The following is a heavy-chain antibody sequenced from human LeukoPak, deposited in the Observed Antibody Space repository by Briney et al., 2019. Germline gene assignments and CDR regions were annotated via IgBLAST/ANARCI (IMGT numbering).Heavy chain of an antibody. V-gene: IGHV3-23*01. Sequence: GGSLRLSCAASGFTFSTYVVNWVRQAPGKGLEWVSTISGSGGSTYYADSVKGRFTISRDNSKNTLYLQMSSLRAEDTAVYYCAKNMVRGVISYYGMDVWGQGTTVTVSS. CDR1: GFTFSTYV. CDR2: ISGSGGST. J-gene: IGHJ6*02. CDR3: AKNMVRGVISYYGMDV. D-gene: IGHD3-10*01.